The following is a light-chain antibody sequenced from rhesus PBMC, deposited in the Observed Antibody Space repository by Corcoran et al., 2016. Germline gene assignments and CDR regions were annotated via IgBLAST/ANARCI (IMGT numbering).Light chain of an antibody. V-gene: IGKV3-17*02. CDR2: DAS. CDR1: QSVSSR. Sequence: EIVMTQSPATLSLSPGERATLSCRASQSVSSRLAWYQQKPGQAPRLLIYDASSRVTVIPDRFSGTGTGTVCTLTISSLEPEDVAVYFVQKESSWSYSFGQGTKVEIK. CDR3: QKESSWSYS. J-gene: IGKJ2*01.